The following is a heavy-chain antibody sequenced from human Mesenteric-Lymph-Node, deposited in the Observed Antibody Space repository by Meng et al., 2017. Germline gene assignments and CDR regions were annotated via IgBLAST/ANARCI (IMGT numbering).Heavy chain of an antibody. D-gene: IGHD5-24*01. CDR3: ARALERGYSFDY. CDR2: INHSGST. Sequence: GSLRLSCAVYGGSFSGSYWSWIRQPPGKGLEWIGEINHSGSTNYNPSLKSRVTISVDTSKNQFSLNLKSVTAADTAVYYCARALERGYSFDYWGQGILVTVSS. J-gene: IGHJ4*02. V-gene: IGHV4-34*01. CDR1: GGSFSGSY.